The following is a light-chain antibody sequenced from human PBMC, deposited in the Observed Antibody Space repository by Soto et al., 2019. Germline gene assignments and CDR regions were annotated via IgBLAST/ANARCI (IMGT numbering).Light chain of an antibody. V-gene: IGLV1-40*01. J-gene: IGLJ2*01. CDR2: GNS. Sequence: QSVLTQPPSVSGAPGQRGTISCTGSSSNIGAGYGVQWYQQFPGTAPKLLIYGNSNRPSGVPDRFSGYKSGTSASLAITGLQAEDEADYYCQSYDSSLSGVVFGGGNKLTVL. CDR3: QSYDSSLSGVV. CDR1: SSNIGAGYG.